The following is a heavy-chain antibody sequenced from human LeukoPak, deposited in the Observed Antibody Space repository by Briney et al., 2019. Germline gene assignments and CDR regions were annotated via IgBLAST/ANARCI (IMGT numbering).Heavy chain of an antibody. Sequence: PSETLSLTCTVSGGSISSYYWSRIRQPPGKGLEWIGYIYTSGSTNYNPSLKSRVTISVDTSKNQFSLKLSSVTAADTAVYYCARSVGYCSSTSCYQHYYYMDVWGKGTTVTVSS. D-gene: IGHD2-2*01. J-gene: IGHJ6*03. V-gene: IGHV4-4*09. CDR1: GGSISSYY. CDR3: ARSVGYCSSTSCYQHYYYMDV. CDR2: IYTSGST.